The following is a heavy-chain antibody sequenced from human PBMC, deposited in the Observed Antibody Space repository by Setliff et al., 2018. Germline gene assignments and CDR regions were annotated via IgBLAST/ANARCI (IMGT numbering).Heavy chain of an antibody. V-gene: IGHV4-61*09. D-gene: IGHD3-3*01. J-gene: IGHJ6*03. CDR2: IYASWST. CDR1: GDSINSRTNY. Sequence: SETLSLTCTVSGDSINSRTNYWSWIRQPAGKGPEWIGHIYASWSTIYNPSLKSRVTILLDTSKNQFPLTLTSVTAADTAVYYCARMTGFQYIDVWGKGTTVTVSS. CDR3: ARMTGFQYIDV.